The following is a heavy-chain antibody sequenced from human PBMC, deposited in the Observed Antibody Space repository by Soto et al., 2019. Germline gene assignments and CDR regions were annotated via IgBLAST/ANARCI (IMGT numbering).Heavy chain of an antibody. CDR2: ISGSGGST. CDR3: AKLSGYSSSWYPRSLFDY. V-gene: IGHV3-23*01. D-gene: IGHD6-13*01. J-gene: IGHJ4*02. CDR1: GFTFSSYA. Sequence: PGGSLRLSCAASGFTFSSYAMSWVRQAPGKGLEWVSAISGSGGSTYYADSVKGRFTISRDNSKNTLYLQMNSLRAEDTAVDYCAKLSGYSSSWYPRSLFDYWGQGTLVTVSS.